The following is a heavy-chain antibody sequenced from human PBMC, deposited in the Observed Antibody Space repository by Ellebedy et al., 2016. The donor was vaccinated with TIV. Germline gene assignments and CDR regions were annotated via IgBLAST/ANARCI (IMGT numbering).Heavy chain of an antibody. V-gene: IGHV1-58*02. Sequence: AASVKVSCKASGFTFTSSAMQWVRQARGQRLEWIGWIVVGSGNTNYAQKFQERVTITRDTSTSTVYMQLSSLRSEDTAVYYCAKGRGYSYDVCDIWGQGTMVTVSS. J-gene: IGHJ3*02. D-gene: IGHD5-18*01. CDR1: GFTFTSSA. CDR2: IVVGSGNT. CDR3: AKGRGYSYDVCDI.